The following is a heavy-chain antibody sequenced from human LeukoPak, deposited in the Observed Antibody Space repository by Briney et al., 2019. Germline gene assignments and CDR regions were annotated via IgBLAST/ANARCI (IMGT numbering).Heavy chain of an antibody. CDR3: VSPRGFSYGYFDY. J-gene: IGHJ4*02. V-gene: IGHV4-39*01. CDR1: GGSISSSSAY. D-gene: IGHD5-18*01. Sequence: PSETLSLTRTVSGGSISSSSAYWGWIRQPPGKGLEWIGSIYYSKNTYYNPSLKSRVTISADTSKNQFSLTLGSVSATDTAVYYCVSPRGFSYGYFDYWGQGTLVTVSS. CDR2: IYYSKNT.